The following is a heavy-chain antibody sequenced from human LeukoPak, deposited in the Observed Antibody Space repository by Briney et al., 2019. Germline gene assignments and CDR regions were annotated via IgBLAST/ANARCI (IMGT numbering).Heavy chain of an antibody. CDR1: GFTFNKYG. V-gene: IGHV3-33*06. CDR3: AKDGSGLAVRGWFDF. D-gene: IGHD3-10*01. J-gene: IGHJ5*01. CDR2: IWYDGRNE. Sequence: GGSLRLSCVAAGFTFNKYGVHWVRQAPGKGLEWGAVIWYDGRNEYNADSVKGRLAISRDNDKNTVNLQMNSLRAEDTSVYYCAKDGSGLAVRGWFDFWGQGTLVTVSS.